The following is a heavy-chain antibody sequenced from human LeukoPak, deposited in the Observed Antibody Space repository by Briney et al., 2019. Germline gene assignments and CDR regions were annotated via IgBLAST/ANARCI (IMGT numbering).Heavy chain of an antibody. Sequence: GQSLKISFQGSGYSFTNYWIGWVRQMPGKGLEWVGFIYPGDSDTRYSPSFQGQVTISADKSITTAYLQWSSLKASDTAIYYCARPGNTGTDYFQFWGQGTLVTVSS. J-gene: IGHJ4*02. V-gene: IGHV5-51*01. CDR1: GYSFTNYW. D-gene: IGHD1-7*01. CDR3: ARPGNTGTDYFQF. CDR2: IYPGDSDT.